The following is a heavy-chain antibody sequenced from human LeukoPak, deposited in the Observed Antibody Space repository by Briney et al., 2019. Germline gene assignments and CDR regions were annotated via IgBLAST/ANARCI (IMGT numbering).Heavy chain of an antibody. J-gene: IGHJ3*02. Sequence: SETLSLTCTVSGGSISNSAYYWGWIRQPPGKGLEWIGSIYYSGSTYYNPSLKSRVTISVDTSKNQFSLKLSSVTAADTAVYYCAGYDSNAVNDAFDIWGQGTMVTVSS. CDR3: AGYDSNAVNDAFDI. CDR2: IYYSGST. D-gene: IGHD3-22*01. CDR1: GGSISNSAYY. V-gene: IGHV4-39*01.